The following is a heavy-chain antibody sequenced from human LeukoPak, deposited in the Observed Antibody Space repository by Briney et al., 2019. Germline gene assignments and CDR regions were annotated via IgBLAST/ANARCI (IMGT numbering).Heavy chain of an antibody. J-gene: IGHJ5*02. CDR1: GYTFTSYD. D-gene: IGHD3-10*01. CDR2: MNPNSGNT. Sequence: GASVKVSCKASGYTFTSYDINWVRQATGQGLEWMGWMNPNSGNTGYAQKFQGRVTMTRNTSISTAYMELSSLRSEDTAVYYCAKKRTMVRGPYNWFDPWGQGTLVTVSS. V-gene: IGHV1-8*01. CDR3: AKKRTMVRGPYNWFDP.